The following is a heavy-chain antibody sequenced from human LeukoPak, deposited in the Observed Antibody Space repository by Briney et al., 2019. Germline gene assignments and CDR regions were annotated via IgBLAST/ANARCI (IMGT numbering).Heavy chain of an antibody. CDR3: ARGYDSSGYLPVDWFDP. V-gene: IGHV1-8*03. D-gene: IGHD3-22*01. J-gene: IGHJ5*02. CDR1: GYTFTDYY. Sequence: ASVKVSCKASGYTFTDYYMNWVRQAPGEGLEWMGWMNPNSGNTGYAQKFQGRVTITRNTSISTAYMELSSLRSEDTAVYYCARGYDSSGYLPVDWFDPWGQGTLVTVSS. CDR2: MNPNSGNT.